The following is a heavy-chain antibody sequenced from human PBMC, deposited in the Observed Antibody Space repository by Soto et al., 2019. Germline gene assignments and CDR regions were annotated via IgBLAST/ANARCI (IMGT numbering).Heavy chain of an antibody. CDR3: ARYYSSSWYDWFDP. CDR1: GGTFSSYA. J-gene: IGHJ5*02. CDR2: IIPIFGTA. V-gene: IGHV1-69*13. Sequence: GPSVKVSCKASGGTFSSYAISWVRQAPGQGLEWMGGIIPIFGTANYAQKFQGRVSITADESTSTAYMELSSLRSEDTAVYYCARYYSSSWYDWFDPWGQGTLVTVSS. D-gene: IGHD6-13*01.